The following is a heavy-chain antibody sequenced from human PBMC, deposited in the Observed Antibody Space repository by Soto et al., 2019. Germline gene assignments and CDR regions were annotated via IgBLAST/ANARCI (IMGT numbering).Heavy chain of an antibody. V-gene: IGHV4-34*01. CDR2: INHSGST. D-gene: IGHD3-9*01. CDR3: ASSRGYDILTGPPHYGMDV. CDR1: GGSFSGYY. Sequence: SETLSLTCAVYGGSFSGYYWSWIRQPPGKGLEWIGEINHSGSTNYNPSLKSRVTISVDTSKNQFSLKLSSVTAADTAVYYCASSRGYDILTGPPHYGMDVWGQGTTVT. J-gene: IGHJ6*02.